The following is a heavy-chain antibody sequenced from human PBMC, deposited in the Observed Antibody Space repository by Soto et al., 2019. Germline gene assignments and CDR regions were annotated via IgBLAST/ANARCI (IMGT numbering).Heavy chain of an antibody. V-gene: IGHV3-33*01. D-gene: IGHD3-3*01. CDR1: GFTFSSYG. CDR3: ARDFLEWKYYYYYYMDV. J-gene: IGHJ6*03. CDR2: IWYDGSNK. Sequence: GGSLRPSCAASGFTFSSYGMHWVRQAPGKGLEWVAVIWYDGSNKYYADSVKGRFTISRDNSKNTLYLQMNSLRAEDTAVYYCARDFLEWKYYYYYYMDVWGKGTTVTVSS.